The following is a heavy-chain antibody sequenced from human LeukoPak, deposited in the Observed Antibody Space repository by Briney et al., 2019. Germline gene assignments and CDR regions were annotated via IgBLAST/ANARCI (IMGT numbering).Heavy chain of an antibody. CDR3: ATNYYDSSGYYSIDY. J-gene: IGHJ4*02. V-gene: IGHV1-18*01. CDR1: GYTFTRYV. D-gene: IGHD3-22*01. Sequence: GASVKVSCKASGYTFTRYVISWVRQAPGQGLECVGWINTYNGNTDYAQKLQGRVTMTTDTSTSTAYMELRSLRSDDTALYYCATNYYDSSGYYSIDYWGQGTLVTVSS. CDR2: INTYNGNT.